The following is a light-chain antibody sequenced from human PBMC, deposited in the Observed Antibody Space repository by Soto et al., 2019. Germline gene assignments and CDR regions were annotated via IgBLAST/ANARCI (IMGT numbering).Light chain of an antibody. J-gene: IGLJ2*01. Sequence: QSALTQPASVSGSPGQSITISCTGTSSDVGGYNFVSWYQQHPGKAPKLMIYEVTDRLSGVSNRFSGSKSGSTASLTISGLQAEDEADYYCSSYTSRNTLAFGGGTKLTVL. CDR3: SSYTSRNTLA. V-gene: IGLV2-14*01. CDR2: EVT. CDR1: SSDVGGYNF.